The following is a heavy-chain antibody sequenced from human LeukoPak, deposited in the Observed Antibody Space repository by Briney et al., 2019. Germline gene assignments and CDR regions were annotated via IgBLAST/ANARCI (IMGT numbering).Heavy chain of an antibody. V-gene: IGHV4-34*01. CDR3: ARGRVVRGVSAFDY. CDR1: GGSFSGYY. J-gene: IGHJ4*02. Sequence: SETLSLTCAVYGGSFSGYYWSWIRQPPGKGLEWLGEINHSGSTNYNPSLKSRVTISVDTSKNQFSLKLSSVTAADTAVYYCARGRVVRGVSAFDYWGQGTLVTVSS. CDR2: INHSGST. D-gene: IGHD3-10*01.